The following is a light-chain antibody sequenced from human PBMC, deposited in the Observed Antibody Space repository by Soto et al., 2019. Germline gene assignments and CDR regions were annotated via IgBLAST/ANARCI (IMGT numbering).Light chain of an antibody. CDR2: GAS. CDR1: QSVSSSF. Sequence: EIVLTQSPGTLSLSPGERATLSWRARQSVSSSFLVWYQQKPGQAPRLLVDGASSRATGIPDRFSGSGSGTEFTLTISRLEPEDFAVYYCQQYGSSLMYTFGQGTKLEIK. J-gene: IGKJ2*01. CDR3: QQYGSSLMYT. V-gene: IGKV3-20*01.